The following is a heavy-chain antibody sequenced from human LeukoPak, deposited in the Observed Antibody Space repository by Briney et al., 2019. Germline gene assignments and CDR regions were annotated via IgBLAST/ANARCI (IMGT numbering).Heavy chain of an antibody. CDR2: INSDGSST. CDR3: ARGRLQYSNYPDY. D-gene: IGHD4-11*01. J-gene: IGHJ4*02. CDR1: GFTFSSYW. V-gene: IGHV3-74*01. Sequence: GGSLRLSCAASGFTFSSYWMYWVRQAPGKGLVWVSRINSDGSSTSYADSVKGRFTISRDNAKNTLYLQMNSLRAEDTAVYYCARGRLQYSNYPDYWGQGTLVTVSS.